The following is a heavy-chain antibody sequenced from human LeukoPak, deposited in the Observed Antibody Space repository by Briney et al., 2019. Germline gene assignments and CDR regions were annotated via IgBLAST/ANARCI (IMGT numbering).Heavy chain of an antibody. Sequence: SETLSLTCTVSGGSISSSSYYWGWIRQPPGKGLEWIGSIYYSGSTYYNPSLKSRVTISVDTSKNQFSLKLSSVTAADTAVYYCARTYYDFWSGYLMDVWGKGTTVTVSS. CDR1: GGSISSSSYY. CDR2: IYYSGST. V-gene: IGHV4-39*07. J-gene: IGHJ6*03. D-gene: IGHD3-3*01. CDR3: ARTYYDFWSGYLMDV.